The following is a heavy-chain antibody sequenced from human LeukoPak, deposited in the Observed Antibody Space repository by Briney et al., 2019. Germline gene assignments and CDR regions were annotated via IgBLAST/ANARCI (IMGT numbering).Heavy chain of an antibody. CDR2: MNPNSGNT. CDR3: ARGTLRDGYNPEVKDY. D-gene: IGHD5-24*01. Sequence: GASVKVSCKASGCTFTSYDINWVRQATGQGLEWMGWMNPNSGNTGYAQKFQGRVTMTRNTSISTAYMELSSLRSEGTAVYYCARGTLRDGYNPEVKDYWGQGTLVTVSS. CDR1: GCTFTSYD. V-gene: IGHV1-8*01. J-gene: IGHJ4*02.